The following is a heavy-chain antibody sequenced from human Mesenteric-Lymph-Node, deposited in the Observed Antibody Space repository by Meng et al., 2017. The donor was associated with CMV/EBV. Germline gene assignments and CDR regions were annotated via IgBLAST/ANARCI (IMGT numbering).Heavy chain of an antibody. CDR1: GGSFSAYY. V-gene: IGHV4-34*01. CDR2: INHSGST. CDR3: ASLAPLNNTRDKIPSGY. D-gene: IGHD2-2*01. J-gene: IGHJ4*02. Sequence: QVQLQQWGAGLLKPSETLSLTCAVYGGSFSAYYWSWIRQPPGKGLEWIGEINHSGSTNYNPSLKSRITISVDTSKTRFSLKLTSVTAADTAVYFCASLAPLNNTRDKIPSGYWGQGTLVTVSS.